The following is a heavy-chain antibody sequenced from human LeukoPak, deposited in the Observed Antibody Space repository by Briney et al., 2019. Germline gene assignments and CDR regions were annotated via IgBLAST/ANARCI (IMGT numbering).Heavy chain of an antibody. J-gene: IGHJ6*02. CDR2: ISGSGGST. CDR3: ASQYGLSVTSYYYYGMDV. CDR1: GFTFSSYA. D-gene: IGHD4-17*01. V-gene: IGHV3-23*01. Sequence: GGSLRLSCAASGFTFSSYAMSWARQAPGKGLEWVSAISGSGGSTYYADSVKGRFTISRDNSKNTLYLQMNSLRAEDTAVYYCASQYGLSVTSYYYYGMDVWGQGTTVTVSS.